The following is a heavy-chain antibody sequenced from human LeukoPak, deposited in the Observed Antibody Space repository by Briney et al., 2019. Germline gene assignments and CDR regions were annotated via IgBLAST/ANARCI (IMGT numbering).Heavy chain of an antibody. Sequence: KISQTLSLTCAISGDSVSSNSAAWSWLRQSPSRGLEWLGRTYYRSKWYNDYADSVESRTTINPDTSKNQFSLQLNSVTPEDTAVYYCATGLVGATDDAFDIWGQGTMVTVSS. J-gene: IGHJ3*02. CDR3: ATGLVGATDDAFDI. V-gene: IGHV6-1*01. D-gene: IGHD1-26*01. CDR2: TYYRSKWYN. CDR1: GDSVSSNSAA.